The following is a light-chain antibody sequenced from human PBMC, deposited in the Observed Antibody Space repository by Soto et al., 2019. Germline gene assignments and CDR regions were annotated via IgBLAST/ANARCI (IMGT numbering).Light chain of an antibody. CDR3: QQYNSYSWT. V-gene: IGKV1-5*01. J-gene: IGKJ1*01. CDR1: QSIITF. CDR2: DAS. Sequence: EVTQSPYTLSASVGDRFTITCRASQSIITFLAWYHQKPGKAPNLLIYDASSLESGVPSRFSGSGSGTEFTLTISSLQPDDFATYYSQQYNSYSWTFGQGTKA.